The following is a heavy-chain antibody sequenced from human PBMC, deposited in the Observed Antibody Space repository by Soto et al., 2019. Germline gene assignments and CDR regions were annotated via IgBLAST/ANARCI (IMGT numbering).Heavy chain of an antibody. J-gene: IGHJ5*02. CDR1: GGTFSSYA. CDR2: IIPIFGTA. V-gene: IGHV1-69*13. CDR3: ARQVGIVLMVYASTGWFDP. D-gene: IGHD2-8*01. Sequence: SVKVSCKASGGTFSSYAISWVRQAPGQGLEWMGGIIPIFGTANYAQKFQGRVTITADESTSTAYMELSSLRSEDTAVYYCARQVGIVLMVYASTGWFDPWGQGTLVTAPQ.